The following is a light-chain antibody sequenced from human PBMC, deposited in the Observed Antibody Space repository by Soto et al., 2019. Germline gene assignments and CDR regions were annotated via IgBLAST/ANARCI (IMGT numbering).Light chain of an antibody. CDR3: SSYTSSSTLYV. CDR1: SSDVGGYNY. CDR2: GVS. J-gene: IGLJ1*01. V-gene: IGLV2-14*01. Sequence: QSALTQPASVSGSPGQSITSSCTGTSSDVGGYNYVSWYQQHPGKAPKLMIYGVSNRPSGVSNRFSGSKSGNTASLTISGLQAEDEADYYCSSYTSSSTLYVFGTGTKVTVL.